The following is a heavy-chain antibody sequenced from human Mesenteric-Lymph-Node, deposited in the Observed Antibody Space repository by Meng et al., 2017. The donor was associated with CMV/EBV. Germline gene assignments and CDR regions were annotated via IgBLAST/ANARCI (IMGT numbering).Heavy chain of an antibody. CDR2: IKSKTDGGTT. D-gene: IGHD1-26*01. CDR1: GFTFSNAW. Sequence: GGSLRLSCAASGFTFSNAWMSWVRQAPGKGLEWVGRIKSKTDGGTTDYAAPVKGRFTISRDDSKNTLYLQMNSLKTEDTAVYYCTTDRSLKGGGGAYYYYYGMDVWGQGTTVTVSS. CDR3: TTDRSLKGGGGAYYYYYGMDV. V-gene: IGHV3-15*01. J-gene: IGHJ6*02.